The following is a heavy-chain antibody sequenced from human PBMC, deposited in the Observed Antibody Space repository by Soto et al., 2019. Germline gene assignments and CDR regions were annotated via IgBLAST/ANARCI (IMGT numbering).Heavy chain of an antibody. D-gene: IGHD1-1*01. Sequence: QVQLVQSGAEVKKPGSSVKVSCKASGGTFSSYTISWVRQAPGQGLEWMGRIIPILGIANYAQKFQGRVTITADKSTSTAYMELSSLRSEYTAVYYCARNLGWNDVSGYWGQGTLVTVSS. CDR3: ARNLGWNDVSGY. CDR2: IIPILGIA. CDR1: GGTFSSYT. V-gene: IGHV1-69*02. J-gene: IGHJ4*02.